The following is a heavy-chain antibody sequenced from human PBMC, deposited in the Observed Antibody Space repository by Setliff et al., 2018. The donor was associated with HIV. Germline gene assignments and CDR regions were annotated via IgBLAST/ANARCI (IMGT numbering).Heavy chain of an antibody. D-gene: IGHD3-22*01. CDR2: LNAGNGDT. CDR3: ARAQTYYSDSSGWYNP. V-gene: IGHV1-3*01. Sequence: ASVKVSCKASGYTFTSYALHWVRQAPGQRLEWMGWLNAGNGDTKYSQNFQDRVAITRDTSASTAYMELSSLRSEDTAVYYCARAQTYYSDSSGWYNPWGQGTLVTVSS. J-gene: IGHJ5*02. CDR1: GYTFTSYA.